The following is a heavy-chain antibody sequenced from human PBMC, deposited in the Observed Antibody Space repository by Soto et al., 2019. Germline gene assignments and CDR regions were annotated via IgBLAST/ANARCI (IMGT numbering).Heavy chain of an antibody. D-gene: IGHD2-15*01. V-gene: IGHV4-31*03. CDR2: IYYSGST. CDR1: GGSISSGGYY. CDR3: ARVARGIVVVVAAKSAFDI. Sequence: SETLSLTCTVSGGSISSGGYYWSWIRQHPGKGLEWIGYIYYSGSTYYNPSLKSRVTISVDTSKNQFSLKLSSVTAADTAVYYCARVARGIVVVVAAKSAFDIWGQGTMVTVS. J-gene: IGHJ3*02.